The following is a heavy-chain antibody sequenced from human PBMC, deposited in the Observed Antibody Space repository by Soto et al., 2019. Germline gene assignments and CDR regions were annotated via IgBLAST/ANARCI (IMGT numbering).Heavy chain of an antibody. CDR3: ARELRYFDWSPGY. V-gene: IGHV4-38-2*02. Sequence: TLSLTCAVSGYSISSGYYWGWIRQPPGKGLEWIGSIYHSGSTYYNPSLKSRVTISVDTSKNQFSLKLSSVTAADTAVYYCARELRYFDWSPGYWGQGTLVTVSS. D-gene: IGHD3-9*01. J-gene: IGHJ4*02. CDR2: IYHSGST. CDR1: GYSISSGYY.